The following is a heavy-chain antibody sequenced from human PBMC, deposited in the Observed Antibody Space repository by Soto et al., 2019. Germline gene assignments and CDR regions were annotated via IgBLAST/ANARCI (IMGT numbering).Heavy chain of an antibody. V-gene: IGHV3-30*18. D-gene: IGHD5-12*01. CDR1: GFTFSSHG. CDR3: AKDTGRWLQWGFFDL. Sequence: QVQLVESGGGVVQPGRSLRVSCAASGFTFSSHGIHWVRQAPGKGLEWVAVISYDGIDKYYADSVKGRFTISRDNYKNTLYLQMNSLRREDTAVYYCAKDTGRWLQWGFFDLWGRGTLVTVSS. J-gene: IGHJ2*01. CDR2: ISYDGIDK.